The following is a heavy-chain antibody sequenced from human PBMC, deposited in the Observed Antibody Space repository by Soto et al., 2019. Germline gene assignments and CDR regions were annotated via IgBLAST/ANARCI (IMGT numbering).Heavy chain of an antibody. V-gene: IGHV1-18*01. D-gene: IGHD3-3*01. Sequence: ASVNVSCKASGYTFTSYAISWVRQAPGQGLESMGWISAYNGNTNYAQKLQGRVTMTTDTSTSTAYMELRSLRSDEPGVYYCARDPTRITIFGVVISDAYYYYVIEVSGK. CDR3: ARDPTRITIFGVVISDAYYYYVIEV. CDR1: GYTFTSYA. CDR2: ISAYNGNT. J-gene: IGHJ6*03.